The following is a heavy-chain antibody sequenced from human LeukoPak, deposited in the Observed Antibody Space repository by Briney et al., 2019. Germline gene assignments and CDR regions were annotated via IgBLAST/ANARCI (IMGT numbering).Heavy chain of an antibody. CDR3: ASAGGYGDYVLDY. V-gene: IGHV1-3*01. CDR1: GYTFTGYY. Sequence: ASVKVSCKASGYTFTGYYMHWVRQAPGQRLEWMGWINAGNGNTKYSQKFQGRVTITRDTSASTAYMELSSLRSEDTAVYYCASAGGYGDYVLDYWGQGTLVTVSS. CDR2: INAGNGNT. D-gene: IGHD4-17*01. J-gene: IGHJ4*02.